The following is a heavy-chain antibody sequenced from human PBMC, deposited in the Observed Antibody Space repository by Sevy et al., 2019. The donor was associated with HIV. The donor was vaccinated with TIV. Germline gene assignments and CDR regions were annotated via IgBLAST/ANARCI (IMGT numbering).Heavy chain of an antibody. CDR1: GYPFTSYS. D-gene: IGHD2-8*01. CDR3: ARHHCTNGVCYWGDY. CDR2: INGFNGYT. V-gene: IGHV1-18*04. J-gene: IGHJ4*02. Sequence: ASVKVSCKASGYPFTSYSVTWVRQAPGQGLEWMGWINGFNGYTNYAQNFQGRVTMTRDTSTGTAYMELRSLRSDDTAVYFCARHHCTNGVCYWGDYWGQGTLVTVSS.